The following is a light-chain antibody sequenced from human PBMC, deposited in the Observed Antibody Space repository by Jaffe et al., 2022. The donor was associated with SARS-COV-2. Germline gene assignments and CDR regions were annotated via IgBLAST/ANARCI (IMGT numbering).Light chain of an antibody. CDR2: ATS. CDR3: QQYNDWPPYT. Sequence: DIMMTQSPATLSVSPGERVTLSCRASQSVRINLAWYQQKPGQAPRLLIFATSSRAIGIPARFSGSGSGSGTEFTLTISSLQPEDSALYYCQQYNDWPPYTFGQGTKLEIK. V-gene: IGKV3-15*01. CDR1: QSVRIN. J-gene: IGKJ2*01.